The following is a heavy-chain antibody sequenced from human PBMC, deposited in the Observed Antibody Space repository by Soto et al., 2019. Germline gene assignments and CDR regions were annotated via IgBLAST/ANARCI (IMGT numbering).Heavy chain of an antibody. Sequence: QVQLQESGPGVVKPSQTLSLTCTVSGGSFSSGSYCWSWIRQHPGKGLEWIGYIYYSGSTYYNPSLKSRVTMSADTSKNQFSLKLSSVTAAVTAVDYCAVAMTTGTTYDYWGQGTLVTVTS. D-gene: IGHD4-17*01. CDR2: IYYSGST. J-gene: IGHJ4*02. CDR1: GGSFSSGSYC. V-gene: IGHV4-31*03. CDR3: AVAMTTGTTYDY.